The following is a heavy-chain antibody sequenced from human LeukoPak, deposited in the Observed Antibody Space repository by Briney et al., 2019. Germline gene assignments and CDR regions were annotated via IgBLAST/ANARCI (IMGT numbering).Heavy chain of an antibody. D-gene: IGHD2-15*01. CDR2: ISGGGVST. J-gene: IGHJ4*02. CDR3: AKVWCSGRSCYPAEDS. V-gene: IGHV3-23*01. CDR1: GFTFSNYV. Sequence: GGSLRLSCAASGFTFSNYVMSWVRQAPGKGLEWVSTISGGGVSTYYADSVKGRFTISRDNSKNTLFLQMNSLRADDTAVYYCAKVWCSGRSCYPAEDSWGQGTLVTVSS.